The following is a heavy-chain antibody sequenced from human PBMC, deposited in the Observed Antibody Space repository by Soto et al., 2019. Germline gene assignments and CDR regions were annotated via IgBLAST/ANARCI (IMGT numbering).Heavy chain of an antibody. V-gene: IGHV1-69*01. Sequence: QVQLEQSGAEVKKAGSSVKVSCKAFGGSVNSHAISWVRQAPGQGLEWMGGIIPMFGTTTYVQKFQAGVTIRAEESTSTVYLDLRSLRSEDTAVYYCARSSNMAEFNVYGGNDHGFDIWGQGTMVTVSS. D-gene: IGHD4-17*01. CDR3: ARSSNMAEFNVYGGNDHGFDI. J-gene: IGHJ3*02. CDR2: IIPMFGTT. CDR1: GGSVNSHA.